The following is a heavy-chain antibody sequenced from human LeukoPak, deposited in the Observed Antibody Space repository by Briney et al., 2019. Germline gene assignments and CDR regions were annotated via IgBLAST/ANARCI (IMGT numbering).Heavy chain of an antibody. Sequence: PSETLSLTCAVYGGSFSGYYWSWIRQPPGKGLEWIGEINHSGSTNYNPSLKSRVTISVDTSKNQFSLKLSSVTAADTAVYYCARGRYGTRSGRLDYWGQGTLVTVSS. J-gene: IGHJ4*02. CDR3: ARGRYGTRSGRLDY. V-gene: IGHV4-34*01. D-gene: IGHD1-26*01. CDR1: GGSFSGYY. CDR2: INHSGST.